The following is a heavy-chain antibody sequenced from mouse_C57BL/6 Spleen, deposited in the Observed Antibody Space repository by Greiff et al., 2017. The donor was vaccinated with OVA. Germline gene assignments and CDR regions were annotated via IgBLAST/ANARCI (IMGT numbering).Heavy chain of an antibody. D-gene: IGHD1-1*01. CDR2: ISSGSSTI. V-gene: IGHV5-17*01. Sequence: EVKLVESGGGLVKPGGSLKLSCAASGFTFSDYGMHWVRQAPEKGLEWVAYISSGSSTIYYADTVKGRFTISRDNAKNTLFLQMTSLRSEDTAMYYCAGHRYYGSSHWYVDVWGTGTTVTVSS. CDR3: AGHRYYGSSHWYVDV. J-gene: IGHJ1*03. CDR1: GFTFSDYG.